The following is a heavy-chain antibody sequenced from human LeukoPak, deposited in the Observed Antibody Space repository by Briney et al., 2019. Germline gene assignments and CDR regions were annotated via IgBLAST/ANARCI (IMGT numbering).Heavy chain of an antibody. D-gene: IGHD4-17*01. CDR3: AREVSGDPWFNWFDP. J-gene: IGHJ5*02. V-gene: IGHV3-74*01. CDR1: GCTFSNYW. CDR2: INSDGSST. Sequence: GGSLRLSCAASGCTFSNYWMHWVRQAPGKGLVWVSRINSDGSSTRYADSVKGRFTISRDNAKNTLYLQMNSLRVEDTAVYSCAREVSGDPWFNWFDPWGQGTLVTVSS.